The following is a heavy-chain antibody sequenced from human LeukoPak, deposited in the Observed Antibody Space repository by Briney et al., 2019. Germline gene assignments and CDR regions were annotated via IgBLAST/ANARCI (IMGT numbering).Heavy chain of an antibody. V-gene: IGHV1-2*04. CDR3: ARVEYSSSWWYFDY. J-gene: IGHJ4*02. CDR2: INPNSGGT. CDR1: GYTFTGYY. D-gene: IGHD6-13*01. Sequence: ASVKVSCKASGYTFTGYYMHWVRQAPGQGLEWMGWINPNSGGTNYAQKFQGWVTMTRDTSINTAYMELSRLRSDDTAVYYCARVEYSSSWWYFDYWGQGTLVTVSS.